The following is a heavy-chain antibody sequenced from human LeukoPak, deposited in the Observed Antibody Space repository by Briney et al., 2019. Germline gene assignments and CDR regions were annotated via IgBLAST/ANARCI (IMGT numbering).Heavy chain of an antibody. Sequence: ASVKVSFKASGYTFTSCAISWVRQAPGQGLGWMGWITVYNGNTNYAQKVQGRVTMTTDISTNTAYMELRSLRSDDTAVYYCARSLDYGDYGIIGYWGQGTLVTVSS. V-gene: IGHV1-18*01. J-gene: IGHJ4*02. D-gene: IGHD4-17*01. CDR1: GYTFTSCA. CDR2: ITVYNGNT. CDR3: ARSLDYGDYGIIGY.